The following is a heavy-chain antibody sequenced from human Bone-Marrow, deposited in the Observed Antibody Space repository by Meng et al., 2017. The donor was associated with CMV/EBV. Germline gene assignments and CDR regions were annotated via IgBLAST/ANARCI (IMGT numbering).Heavy chain of an antibody. CDR1: GGTFSSYT. D-gene: IGHD6-6*01. CDR3: ARRYSSSSEFDP. Sequence: SVKVSCKASGGTFSSYTISWVRQAPGQGLEWMGRIIPILGIANYAQKFQGRVTLTADKSTSTAYMELSSLRSEDTAVYYCARRYSSSSEFDPWGQGTLVTVSS. V-gene: IGHV1-69*02. CDR2: IIPILGIA. J-gene: IGHJ5*02.